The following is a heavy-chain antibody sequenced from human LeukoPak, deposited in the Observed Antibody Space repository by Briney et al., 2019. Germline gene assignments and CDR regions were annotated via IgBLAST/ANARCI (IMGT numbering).Heavy chain of an antibody. CDR1: GYSITSDCY. V-gene: IGHV4-38-2*01. J-gene: IGHJ5*02. CDR2: IYHSGST. Sequence: SETLSLTCGVSGYSITSDCYWGWIRQPPGKGLEWIGSIYHSGSTYYNPSLQSRVTISVDTSKNQFSLKLNSVTAADTAVYYCARNCTSMAGICNWFDPWAREPWSPSPQ. D-gene: IGHD6-19*01. CDR3: ARNCTSMAGICNWFDP.